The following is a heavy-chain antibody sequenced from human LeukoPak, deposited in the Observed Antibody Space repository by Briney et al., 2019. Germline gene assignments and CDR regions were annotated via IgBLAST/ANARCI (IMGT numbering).Heavy chain of an antibody. V-gene: IGHV3-53*01. Sequence: PGGSLRLSCATSGFTFSNFGMNWVRQAPGKGLEWVSVIYSGGSIYYADSVKGRFTISRDNSRNTLYLQMNSLRAEDTAVHYCARALNGFDIWGPGTLVTVSS. CDR1: GFTFSNFG. J-gene: IGHJ3*02. CDR2: IYSGGSI. CDR3: ARALNGFDI.